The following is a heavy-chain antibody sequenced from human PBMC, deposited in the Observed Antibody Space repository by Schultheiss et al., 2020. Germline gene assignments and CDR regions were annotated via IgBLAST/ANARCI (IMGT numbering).Heavy chain of an antibody. J-gene: IGHJ6*02. CDR3: ARHGRLRSSSIYYYYGMDV. V-gene: IGHV4-61*02. CDR1: GGSISSGGYS. D-gene: IGHD6-6*01. CDR2: IYTSGST. Sequence: SETLSLTCAVSGGSISSGGYSWSWIRQPAGKGLEWIGRIYTSGSTNYNPSLKSRVTISVDTSKNQFSLKLSSVTAADTAVYYCARHGRLRSSSIYYYYGMDVWGQGTTVTVSS.